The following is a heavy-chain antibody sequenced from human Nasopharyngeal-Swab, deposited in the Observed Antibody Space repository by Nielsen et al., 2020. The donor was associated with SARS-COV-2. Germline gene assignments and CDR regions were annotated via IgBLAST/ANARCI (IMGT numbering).Heavy chain of an antibody. Sequence: SQTLSLTCAISGDSVSSNYAAWNWIRQSPSRGLEWLGRTYYRSMWKNDYALSVEGRITISPAPSKNQFSLQLNSLTPEDTAVYYCARIAVAVPPVWGQGTLVTVSS. CDR3: ARIAVAVPPV. V-gene: IGHV6-1*01. CDR2: TYYRSMWKN. J-gene: IGHJ4*02. D-gene: IGHD6-19*01. CDR1: GDSVSSNYAA.